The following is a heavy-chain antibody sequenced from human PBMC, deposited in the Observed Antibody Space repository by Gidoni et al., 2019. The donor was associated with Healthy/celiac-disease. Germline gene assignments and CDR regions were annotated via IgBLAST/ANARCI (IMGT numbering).Heavy chain of an antibody. Sequence: DVQLVQSGAEVKKPGESLRISCKGSGYSFPSYWISWVRQMPGKGLEWMGRIDPSDSYTNYSPSFQGHVTISADKSISTAYLQWSSLKASDTAMYYCARGYGDYYHFDYWGQGTLVTVSS. J-gene: IGHJ4*02. V-gene: IGHV5-10-1*03. D-gene: IGHD4-17*01. CDR3: ARGYGDYYHFDY. CDR2: IDPSDSYT. CDR1: GYSFPSYW.